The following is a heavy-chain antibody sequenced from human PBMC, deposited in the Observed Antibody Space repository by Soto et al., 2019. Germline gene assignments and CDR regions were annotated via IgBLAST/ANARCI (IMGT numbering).Heavy chain of an antibody. D-gene: IGHD1-1*01. V-gene: IGHV3-74*01. CDR3: ARGAKNVYAMDV. CDR2: IKFDGSST. CDR1: GFASSTYW. J-gene: IGHJ6*02. Sequence: GGSIRVSSGAAGFASSTYWMHCVRQAPGKGLLWVSRIKFDGSSTYYGDSVKGRFTISRDDAKNTLFLQMNGLRVDDTAVYYCARGAKNVYAMDVWGQGTTVTVSS.